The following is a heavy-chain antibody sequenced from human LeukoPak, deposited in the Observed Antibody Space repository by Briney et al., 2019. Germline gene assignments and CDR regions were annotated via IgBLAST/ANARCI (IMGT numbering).Heavy chain of an antibody. V-gene: IGHV1-18*01. CDR3: ARDFPESEAFDI. D-gene: IGHD5-24*01. J-gene: IGHJ3*02. CDR2: ISAYNGNT. CDR1: GGTFSSYA. Sequence: ASVKVSCKASGGTFSSYAISWVRQAPGQGLEWMGWISAYNGNTNYAQKLQGRVTMTTDTSTSTAYMELRSLRSDDTAVYYCARDFPESEAFDIWGQGTMVTVSS.